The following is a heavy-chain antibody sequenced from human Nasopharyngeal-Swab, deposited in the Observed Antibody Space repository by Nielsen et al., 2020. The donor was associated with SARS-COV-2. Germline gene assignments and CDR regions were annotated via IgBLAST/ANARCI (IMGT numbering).Heavy chain of an antibody. D-gene: IGHD6-13*01. CDR3: ARDGIAAAGYYYYYYCMDV. CDR2: KYYRSKWYN. Sequence: WITQSPSRGLEWLGRKYYRSKWYNDYAVSVKSRITINPDTSKNQFSLQLNYVTPEDTAVYYCARDGIAAAGYYYYYYCMDVWGQGTTVTVSS. V-gene: IGHV6-1*01. J-gene: IGHJ6*02.